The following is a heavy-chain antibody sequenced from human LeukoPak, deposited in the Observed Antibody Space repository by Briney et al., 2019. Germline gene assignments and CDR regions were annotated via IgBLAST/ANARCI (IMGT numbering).Heavy chain of an antibody. V-gene: IGHV3-23*01. CDR1: GFTFSSYA. CDR3: AKDSGSYRGDY. Sequence: GGSLRLSCAASGFTFSSYAISWVRQAPGKGLEWVSAISGSGGSTYYADSVKGRFTISRDNSKNTLYPQMNSLRAEDTAVYYCAKDSGSYRGDYWGQGTLVTVSS. CDR2: ISGSGGST. J-gene: IGHJ4*02. D-gene: IGHD1-26*01.